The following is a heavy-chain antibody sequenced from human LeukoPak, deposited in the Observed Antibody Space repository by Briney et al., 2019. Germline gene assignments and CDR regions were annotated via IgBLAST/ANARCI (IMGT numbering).Heavy chain of an antibody. V-gene: IGHV4-34*01. CDR3: ARGRFGSSPTGDV. J-gene: IGHJ6*04. Sequence: SETLSLTCAFYGGSFIGNYWSWIRQPPGKGLEWIGEINHSRSTNYNPTLKIRVTISVDTPKNRFSLKLNSVTAADTAVYYCARGRFGSSPTGDVWGKGTTVTVSS. CDR2: INHSRST. CDR1: GGSFIGNY. D-gene: IGHD2-15*01.